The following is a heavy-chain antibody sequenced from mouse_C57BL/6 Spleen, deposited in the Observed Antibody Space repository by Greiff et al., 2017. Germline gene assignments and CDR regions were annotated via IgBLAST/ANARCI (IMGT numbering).Heavy chain of an antibody. V-gene: IGHV1-54*01. D-gene: IGHD2-4*01. CDR3: ARGANYYDYDGSWFAY. CDR1: GYAFTNYL. Sequence: VQLQQSGAELVRPGTSVKVSCKASGYAFTNYLIEWVKQRPGQGLEWIGVINPGSGGTNYNEKFKGKATLTADKSSSTAYMQLSSLTSEDSAVYFCARGANYYDYDGSWFAYWGQGTLVTVSA. J-gene: IGHJ3*01. CDR2: INPGSGGT.